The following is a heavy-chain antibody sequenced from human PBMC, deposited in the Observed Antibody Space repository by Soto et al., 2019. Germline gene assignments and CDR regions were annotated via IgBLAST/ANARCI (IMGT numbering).Heavy chain of an antibody. J-gene: IGHJ4*02. D-gene: IGHD1-1*01. CDR1: GGSFSGYY. CDR2: INPTGGT. V-gene: IGHV4-34*01. Sequence: TLSLTCAVYGGSFSGYYWSWVRQSPGKGLEWIGEINPTGGTNYNPSLKSRVTISVDTSKDQFSLQLSSVTAADTAVYYCARTRATPASRNLDYWGQGTLVTVSS. CDR3: ARTRATPASRNLDY.